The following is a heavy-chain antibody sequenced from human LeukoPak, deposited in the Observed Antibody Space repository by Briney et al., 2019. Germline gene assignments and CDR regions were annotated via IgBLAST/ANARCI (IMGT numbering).Heavy chain of an antibody. D-gene: IGHD4-11*01. CDR1: GGTFSSYA. CDR3: ARDTRNDYINWFDP. Sequence: ASVKVSCKASGGTFSSYAISWVRQAPGQGLEWMGGIIPIFGTANYAQKFQGRVTITADESTSTAYMELSSLRSEDTAVYYCARDTRNDYINWFDPWAREPWSPSPQ. V-gene: IGHV1-69*13. CDR2: IIPIFGTA. J-gene: IGHJ5*02.